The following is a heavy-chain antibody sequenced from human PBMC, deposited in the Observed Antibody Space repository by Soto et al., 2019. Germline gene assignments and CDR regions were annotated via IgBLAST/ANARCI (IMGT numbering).Heavy chain of an antibody. CDR1: GGSFSGYY. CDR2: SNHVGNT. CDR3: ARVLIAGVTTD. J-gene: IGHJ4*02. Sequence: QVQLQQWGAGLLKPSATLSLTCAVYGGSFSGYYWSWIRQPPGKGLEWIGESNHVGNTNYNPSLKSRVTMSVDPSKNQFSLRLSSVTAADTAVYYCARVLIAGVTTDWGQGTLVLVSS. V-gene: IGHV4-34*01. D-gene: IGHD5-18*01.